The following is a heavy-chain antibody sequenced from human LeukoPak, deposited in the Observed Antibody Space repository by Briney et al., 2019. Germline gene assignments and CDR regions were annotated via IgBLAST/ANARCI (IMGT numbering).Heavy chain of an antibody. D-gene: IGHD3-3*01. CDR3: ARGTRFLEWLSSYYYYYGMDV. V-gene: IGHV4-34*01. J-gene: IGHJ6*02. CDR2: INRSGST. Sequence: SETLSLTCAVYGGSFSGYYWSWIRQPPGKGLEWIGEINRSGSTNYNPSLKSRVTISVDTSKNQFSLKLSSVTAADTAVYYCARGTRFLEWLSSYYYYYGMDVWGQGTTVTVSS. CDR1: GGSFSGYY.